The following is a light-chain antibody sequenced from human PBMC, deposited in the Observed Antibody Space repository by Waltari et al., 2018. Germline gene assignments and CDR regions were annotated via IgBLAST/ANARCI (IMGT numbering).Light chain of an antibody. Sequence: DIQMTQSPSTLSASVGDRVTITCRASQSISSWVAWYQQTPGKAPKVLIYDASTLESGVPSRFSGSGSGTEFTLTISSLQPDDFATYYCQQSASYWTFGQGTKVDIK. V-gene: IGKV1-5*01. CDR2: DAS. CDR3: QQSASYWT. J-gene: IGKJ1*01. CDR1: QSISSW.